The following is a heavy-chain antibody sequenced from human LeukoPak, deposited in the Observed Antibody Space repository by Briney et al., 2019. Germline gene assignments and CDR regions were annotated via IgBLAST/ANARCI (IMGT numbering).Heavy chain of an antibody. CDR2: INPNSGGT. J-gene: IGHJ5*02. CDR1: GYTFSSYG. CDR3: ARPGGVVTNFYDNWFDP. D-gene: IGHD4-23*01. Sequence: ASVKASCKASGYTFSSYGISWVRQAPGQGLEWMGWINPNSGGTKYAQKFQGRVTMTRDTSISTAYMELSRLKSDDTAVYYCARPGGVVTNFYDNWFDPWGQGTLVTVSS. V-gene: IGHV1-2*02.